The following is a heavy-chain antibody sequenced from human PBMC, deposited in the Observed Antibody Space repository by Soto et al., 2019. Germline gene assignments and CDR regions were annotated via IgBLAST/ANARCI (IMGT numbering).Heavy chain of an antibody. J-gene: IGHJ3*02. D-gene: IGHD3-9*01. CDR2: TYYRSKWYN. CDR1: GDSVSSNSAA. CDR3: ALTTYYDILTGTFDAFDI. V-gene: IGHV6-1*01. Sequence: QTLSLTCAISGDSVSSNSAAWNWIRQSPSRGLEWLGRTYYRSKWYNDYAVSVKSRITINPDTSKNQFSLQLNSVTPEDTAVYYCALTTYYDILTGTFDAFDIWGQGTMVTVSS.